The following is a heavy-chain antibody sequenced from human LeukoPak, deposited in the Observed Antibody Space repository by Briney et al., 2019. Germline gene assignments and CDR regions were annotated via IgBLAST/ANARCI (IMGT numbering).Heavy chain of an antibody. J-gene: IGHJ4*02. CDR1: GGTFSSYA. CDR3: ARKKWFGELSG. V-gene: IGHV1-69*06. D-gene: IGHD3-10*01. Sequence: GASVKVSCKASGGTFSSYAISWVRQAPGQGLEWMGGIIPIFGTANYAQKFQGRVTITADKSTSTAYMELRSLRSEDTAVYYCARKKWFGELSGWGQGTLVTVSS. CDR2: IIPIFGTA.